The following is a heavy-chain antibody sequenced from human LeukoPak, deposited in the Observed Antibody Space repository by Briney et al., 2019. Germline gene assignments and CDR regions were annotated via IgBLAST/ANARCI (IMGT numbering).Heavy chain of an antibody. D-gene: IGHD2-15*01. Sequence: GASVKVSCKASGYTFTSYDINWVRQATGQGLEWMGWMNPNSGNTGYAQKFQGRVTMTRNTSISTAYMELSSLRSEDTAVYYCARGRLGYCSGGSCYSDYWGQGTLVTGSS. CDR3: ARGRLGYCSGGSCYSDY. CDR1: GYTFTSYD. CDR2: MNPNSGNT. J-gene: IGHJ4*02. V-gene: IGHV1-8*01.